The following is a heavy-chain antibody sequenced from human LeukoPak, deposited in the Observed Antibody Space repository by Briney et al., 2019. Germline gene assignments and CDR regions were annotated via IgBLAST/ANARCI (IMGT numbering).Heavy chain of an antibody. Sequence: SGTLSLTCAVSGGSIRSSNWWSWVRQPPGKGLEWIGEIYHSGSTNYNPSLKSRVTISVDKSNNQFSLKLSSVTAADAAVYYCARRYYSVSGTNYYFDYWGQGTLVTVSS. CDR2: IYHSGST. D-gene: IGHD3-10*01. CDR3: ARRYYSVSGTNYYFDY. V-gene: IGHV4-4*02. CDR1: GGSIRSSNW. J-gene: IGHJ4*02.